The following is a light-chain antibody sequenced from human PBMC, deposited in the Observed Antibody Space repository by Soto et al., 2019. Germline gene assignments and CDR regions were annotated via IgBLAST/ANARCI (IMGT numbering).Light chain of an antibody. CDR3: QQRSNWPPLT. V-gene: IGKV3-11*01. CDR2: DAS. J-gene: IGKJ4*01. Sequence: EIVVTQSPATLSLSPGERYTLSCMASQSVSSYLAWYQQKPGQAPRLLIYDASNRATGIPARFSGSGSGTDFTLTISSLEPEDFAVYYCQQRSNWPPLTFGEGTKVDIK. CDR1: QSVSSY.